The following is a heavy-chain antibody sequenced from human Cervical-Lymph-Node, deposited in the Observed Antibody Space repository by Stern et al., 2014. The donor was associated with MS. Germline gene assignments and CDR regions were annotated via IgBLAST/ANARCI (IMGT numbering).Heavy chain of an antibody. CDR3: ARDRCSRGGCYFRH. V-gene: IGHV3-30-3*01. Sequence: QVQLVESGGGVVQPGRSLRLSCAASGFTFSNYAMHWVRQAPGKVLVWIRLISADGSNKYYADSVKGRFTISSDNSPNNLYLKMNTLRAEDTAVYYCARDRCSRGGCYFRHWGQGTLVTVSP. J-gene: IGHJ4*02. CDR2: ISADGSNK. CDR1: GFTFSNYA. D-gene: IGHD2-15*01.